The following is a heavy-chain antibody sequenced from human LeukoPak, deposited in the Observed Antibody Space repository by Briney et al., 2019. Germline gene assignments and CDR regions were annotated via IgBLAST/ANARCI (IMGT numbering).Heavy chain of an antibody. J-gene: IGHJ4*02. CDR3: AKDKYCSSTSCYKRYFDY. CDR1: GFTFSSYA. CDR2: ISGSGGST. D-gene: IGHD2-2*02. V-gene: IGHV3-23*01. Sequence: GGSLRLSCAASGFTFSSYAMSLVRQAPGKGLEWVSAISGSGGSTYYADSVKGRFTISRDNSKNTLYLQMNSLRAEDTAVYYCAKDKYCSSTSCYKRYFDYWGQGTLVTVSS.